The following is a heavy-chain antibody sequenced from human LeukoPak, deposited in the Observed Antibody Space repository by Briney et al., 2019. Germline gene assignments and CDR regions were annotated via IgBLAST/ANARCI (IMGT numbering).Heavy chain of an antibody. Sequence: GGSLRLSCAASGFTFSIYGMHWVRQAPGKGLEWVAIIWYDGSNKYYTDSVKGRFTISRDNSKNTLYLEMNSLRAEDTAVYYCARAARGYSYGTFYYYYYMDVWGKGTTVTVSS. CDR3: ARAARGYSYGTFYYYYYMDV. CDR2: IWYDGSNK. V-gene: IGHV3-33*01. CDR1: GFTFSIYG. J-gene: IGHJ6*03. D-gene: IGHD5-18*01.